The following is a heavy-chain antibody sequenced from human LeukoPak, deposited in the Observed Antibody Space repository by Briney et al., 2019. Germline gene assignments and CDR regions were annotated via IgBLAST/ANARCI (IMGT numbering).Heavy chain of an antibody. CDR3: ARDISSSWEDYYFDY. CDR2: ISSSGSTI. J-gene: IGHJ4*02. D-gene: IGHD6-13*01. V-gene: IGHV3-48*03. Sequence: PGGSLRLSCAASGFTFSSYEMNWVRQAPGKGLEWVSYISSSGSTIYYADSVKGRFTISRDNSKNTLYLQMNSLRAEDTAVYYCARDISSSWEDYYFDYWGQGTLVTVSS. CDR1: GFTFSSYE.